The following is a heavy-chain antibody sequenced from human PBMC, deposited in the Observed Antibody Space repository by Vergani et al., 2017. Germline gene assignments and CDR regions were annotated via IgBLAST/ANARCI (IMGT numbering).Heavy chain of an antibody. Sequence: EVQLVQSGAAVKKPGESLKISCKGSGYSFTSYWIGWVRQMPGKGLEWMGIIYPGDSDTRYSPSFQGQVTISADKSISTAYLQWSSLKASDTAMYYCARHLGYCSSTSCYTIFDYWGQGTLVTVSS. CDR1: GYSFTSYW. V-gene: IGHV5-51*01. J-gene: IGHJ4*02. D-gene: IGHD2-2*02. CDR2: IYPGDSDT. CDR3: ARHLGYCSSTSCYTIFDY.